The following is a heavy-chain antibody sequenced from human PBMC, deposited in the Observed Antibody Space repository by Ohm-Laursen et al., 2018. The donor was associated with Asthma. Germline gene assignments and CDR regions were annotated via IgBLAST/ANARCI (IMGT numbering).Heavy chain of an antibody. V-gene: IGHV3-21*01. CDR3: ARIGPEWELPGREYSLHH. Sequence: SLSLTCAASGFTFRSYAMHWVRQAPGKGLEWVASISTASSFIYYADSVRGRFTTSRDNARNSVYLQMNSLRAEDTALYYCARIGPEWELPGREYSLHHWGEGTLVTVSS. CDR2: ISTASSFI. D-gene: IGHD1-26*01. CDR1: GFTFRSYA. J-gene: IGHJ1*01.